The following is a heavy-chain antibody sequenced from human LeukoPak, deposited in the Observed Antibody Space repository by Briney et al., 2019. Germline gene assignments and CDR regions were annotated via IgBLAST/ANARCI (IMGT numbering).Heavy chain of an antibody. CDR1: GYTFTGYY. V-gene: IGHV1-2*02. Sequence: ASVKVSCKASGYTFTGYYMHWVRQAPGQGLEWMGWINPNSGGTNYAQKFQGRVTMTRDTSISTAYMELGRLRSDDTAVYYCARPYYDILTGYPNWGQGTLVTVSS. CDR2: INPNSGGT. J-gene: IGHJ4*02. CDR3: ARPYYDILTGYPN. D-gene: IGHD3-9*01.